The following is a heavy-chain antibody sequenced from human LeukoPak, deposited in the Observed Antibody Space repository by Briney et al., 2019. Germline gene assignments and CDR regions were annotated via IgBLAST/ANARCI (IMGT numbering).Heavy chain of an antibody. CDR1: GGSISSYY. CDR3: ARDRRDGYNFDSFDI. D-gene: IGHD5-24*01. J-gene: IGHJ3*02. CDR2: IYYSGST. V-gene: IGHV4-59*01. Sequence: SETLSLTCTVSGGSISSYYWSWIRQPPGKGLEWIGYIYYSGSTNYNPSLKSRVTISVDTSKNQFSLKLSSVTAEDTAVYYCARDRRDGYNFDSFDIWGQGTMVTVSS.